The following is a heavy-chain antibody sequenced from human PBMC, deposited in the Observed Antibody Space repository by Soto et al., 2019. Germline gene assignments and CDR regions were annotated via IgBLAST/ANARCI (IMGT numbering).Heavy chain of an antibody. CDR2: IYYSGST. J-gene: IGHJ6*03. Sequence: SETLSLTCTFSGGSISSYYWSWIRQPPGKGLEWIGYIYYSGSTNYNPSLKSRVTISVDTSKNQFSLKLSSVTAADTAVYYCARASGSSSSSALYYYYYYMDVWGKGTTVTVSS. V-gene: IGHV4-59*01. D-gene: IGHD6-6*01. CDR1: GGSISSYY. CDR3: ARASGSSSSSALYYYYYYMDV.